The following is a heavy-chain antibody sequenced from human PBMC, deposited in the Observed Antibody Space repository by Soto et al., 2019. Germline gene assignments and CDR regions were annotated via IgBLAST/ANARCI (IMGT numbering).Heavy chain of an antibody. Sequence: SETLSLTCTVSGGSISSYYWGWIRQPPGKGLEWIGYIYYSGSTNYNPSLKSRVTISVDTSKNQFSLKLSSVTAADTAVYYCARGRLYYGSGGDWFDPWGQGTLVTVSS. CDR1: GGSISSYY. D-gene: IGHD3-10*01. J-gene: IGHJ5*02. V-gene: IGHV4-59*01. CDR2: IYYSGST. CDR3: ARGRLYYGSGGDWFDP.